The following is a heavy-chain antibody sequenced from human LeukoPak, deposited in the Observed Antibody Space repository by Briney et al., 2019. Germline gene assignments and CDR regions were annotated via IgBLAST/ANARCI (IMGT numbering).Heavy chain of an antibody. D-gene: IGHD3-10*02. J-gene: IGHJ6*04. CDR1: GFTVSSYE. Sequence: GGSLRLSCAASGFTVSSYEMNWVRQGPGKGLEWVSYISSSGSTIYYADSVKGRFTISRDNAKNSLYLQMNGLRAEDTAVYYCAELGITMIGGVWGKGTTVTISS. V-gene: IGHV3-48*03. CDR2: ISSSGSTI. CDR3: AELGITMIGGV.